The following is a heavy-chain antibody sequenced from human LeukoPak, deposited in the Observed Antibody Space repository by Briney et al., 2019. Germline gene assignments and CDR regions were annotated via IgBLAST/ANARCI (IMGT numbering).Heavy chain of an antibody. V-gene: IGHV3-30-3*01. D-gene: IGHD3-3*01. CDR1: GFTFSSYA. CDR3: AREEWYYFDY. J-gene: IGHJ4*02. CDR2: ISYDGSNK. Sequence: GGPLRLSCAASGFTFSSYAMYWVRQAPGKGLEWVAVISYDGSNKYYADSVKGRFTISRDNSKNTLYLQMNSLRAEDTAVYYCAREEWYYFDYWGQGTLVTVSS.